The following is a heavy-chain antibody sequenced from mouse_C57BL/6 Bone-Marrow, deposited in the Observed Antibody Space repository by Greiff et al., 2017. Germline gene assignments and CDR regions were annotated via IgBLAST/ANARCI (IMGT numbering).Heavy chain of an antibody. Sequence: VQLQQSGTVLARPGASVKMSCKTSGYTFTSYWMHWVKQRPGQGLEWIGAIYPGNSDTSYNQKFKGKAKLTAVTSASTAYMELSSLTNEDSAVYYCARWNSNYLCDFDYGGQGTTLTGAS. J-gene: IGHJ2*01. V-gene: IGHV1-5*01. CDR3: ARWNSNYLCDFDY. CDR1: GYTFTSYW. D-gene: IGHD2-5*01. CDR2: IYPGNSDT.